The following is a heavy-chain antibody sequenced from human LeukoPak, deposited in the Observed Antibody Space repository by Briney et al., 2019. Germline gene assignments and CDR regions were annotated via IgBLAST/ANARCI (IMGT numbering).Heavy chain of an antibody. CDR2: IGGSGSDT. V-gene: IGHV3-23*01. CDR1: GFSFDNYA. J-gene: IGHJ6*02. D-gene: IGHD3-3*01. Sequence: PGGSLRLSCAASGFSFDNYAMRWVRQTPGKGLEWVSAIGGSGSDTSYTDSVKGRFTISRDNSKSTLYLQMNSLRAEDTAVYHCAKTLRDLEWLTGELDVWGQGTAVTVSS. CDR3: AKTLRDLEWLTGELDV.